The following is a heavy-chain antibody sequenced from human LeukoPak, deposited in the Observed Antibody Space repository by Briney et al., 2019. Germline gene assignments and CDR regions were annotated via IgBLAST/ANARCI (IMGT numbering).Heavy chain of an antibody. CDR3: ATSRLAGS. Sequence: GGSLRLSCAASGFALSSYAMSWVRQAPGKGLEWVSATSSSDAGTYHAESVRGRFTISRDNSKNTLYLQMNSLRADDAAVYYCATSRLAGSWGQGTLVTVSS. CDR1: GFALSSYA. CDR2: TSSSDAGT. V-gene: IGHV3-23*01. D-gene: IGHD3-10*01. J-gene: IGHJ4*02.